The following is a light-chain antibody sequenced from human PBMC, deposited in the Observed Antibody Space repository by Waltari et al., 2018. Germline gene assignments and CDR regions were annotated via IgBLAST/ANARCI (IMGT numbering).Light chain of an antibody. CDR1: SSYVGGSNF. CDR3: SSYTSSSTLEV. CDR2: EVS. V-gene: IGLV2-14*01. J-gene: IGLJ2*01. Sequence: QSALTQPASVSGSPGQSITIPCTGPSSYVGGSNFVSWYQQHPGKAPKLMIYEVSNRPPGVSNRFSGSKSGNTASLTISGLQAEDEADYYCSSYTSSSTLEVFGGGTKLTVL.